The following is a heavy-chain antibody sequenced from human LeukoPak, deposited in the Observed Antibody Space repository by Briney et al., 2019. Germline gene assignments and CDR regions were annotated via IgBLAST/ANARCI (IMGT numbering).Heavy chain of an antibody. V-gene: IGHV3-48*01. Sequence: GGSLRLSCVASGFTFSDYSMNWVRQAPGKGLEWVSHISSSSSAISYADSAKGRFTISRDNAKNSLFLQMDSLRADDTAVYYCASRVGALDYWGRGTLVTVSS. J-gene: IGHJ4*02. CDR3: ASRVGALDY. CDR1: GFTFSDYS. D-gene: IGHD1-26*01. CDR2: ISSSSSAI.